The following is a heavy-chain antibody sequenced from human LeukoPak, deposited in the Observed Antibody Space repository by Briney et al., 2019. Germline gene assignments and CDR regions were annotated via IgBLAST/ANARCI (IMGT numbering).Heavy chain of an antibody. D-gene: IGHD3-10*01. V-gene: IGHV1-69*01. CDR2: IIPIFGTA. J-gene: IGHJ4*02. CDR3: ARSLGRFGELLSRIYDY. Sequence: RWASVKVSCKASGGTFSSYAISWVRQAPGQGLEWMGGIIPIFGTANYAQKFQGRVTITADESTSTAYMELSSLRSEDTAVYYCARSLGRFGELLSRIYDYWGQGTLVTVSS. CDR1: GGTFSSYA.